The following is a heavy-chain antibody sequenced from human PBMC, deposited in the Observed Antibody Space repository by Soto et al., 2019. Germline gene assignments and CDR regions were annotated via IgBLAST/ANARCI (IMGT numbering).Heavy chain of an antibody. CDR3: ASASSIAVAGFDY. Sequence: SETLSLTCTVSGGSISSYYWSWIRQPPGKGLEWIGYIYYSGSTNYNPSLKSRVAISVDTSKNQFSLKLSSVTAADTAVYYYASASSIAVAGFDYWGQGTLVTVSS. CDR2: IYYSGST. J-gene: IGHJ4*02. CDR1: GGSISSYY. D-gene: IGHD6-19*01. V-gene: IGHV4-59*01.